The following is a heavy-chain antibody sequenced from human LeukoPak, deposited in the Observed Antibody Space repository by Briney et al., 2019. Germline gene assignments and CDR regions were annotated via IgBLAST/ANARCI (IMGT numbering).Heavy chain of an antibody. V-gene: IGHV3-7*01. Sequence: GGSLRLSCAASGFTSSTYWMSWVRQAPGKGLEWVANIKQDGSEKYYVDSVKGRFTISRDNAKNSLYLQMNSLRAEDTAVYYCAREAYNWNIDVFDIWGQGTMVTVSS. J-gene: IGHJ3*02. CDR1: GFTSSTYW. CDR3: AREAYNWNIDVFDI. D-gene: IGHD1/OR15-1a*01. CDR2: IKQDGSEK.